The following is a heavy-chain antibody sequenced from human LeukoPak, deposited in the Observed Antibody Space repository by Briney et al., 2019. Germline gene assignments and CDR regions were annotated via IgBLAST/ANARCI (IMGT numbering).Heavy chain of an antibody. CDR1: GGSISSYY. CDR2: ISYSGST. Sequence: SETLSLTCTVSGGSISSYYWSWIRQPPGKGLEWIGYISYSGSTNYNPSLKSRVTISVDTSKNQLSLKLNSVAAADTAVYYCARYIWGSYPTFEDYWGQGSLVTVSS. CDR3: ARYIWGSYPTFEDY. V-gene: IGHV4-59*01. D-gene: IGHD3-16*02. J-gene: IGHJ4*02.